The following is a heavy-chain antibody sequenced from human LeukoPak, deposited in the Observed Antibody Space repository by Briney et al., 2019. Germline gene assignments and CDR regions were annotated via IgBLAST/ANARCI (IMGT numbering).Heavy chain of an antibody. CDR1: GGSISSYY. CDR3: ARDRAQYRRDAFDI. CDR2: IYYSGST. J-gene: IGHJ3*02. D-gene: IGHD2-2*01. V-gene: IGHV4-59*01. Sequence: SETLSLTCTVSGGSISSYYWSWIRQPPGKGLEWIGYIYYSGSTSYNPSLKSRVTISVDTSKNQFSLKLSSVTAADTAVYYCARDRAQYRRDAFDIWGQGTMVTVSS.